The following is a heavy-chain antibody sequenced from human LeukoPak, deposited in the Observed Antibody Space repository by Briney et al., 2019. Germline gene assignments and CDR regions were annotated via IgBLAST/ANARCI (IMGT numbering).Heavy chain of an antibody. CDR3: ARALYSNASNY. J-gene: IGHJ4*02. D-gene: IGHD3-16*02. V-gene: IGHV1-3*01. CDR1: GYTFTSYA. Sequence: GASVKVSCKASGYTFTSYAIHWVRQAPGQRLEWMGWINAGSGDTKYSQKFQGRVTITRDTPASTAYMELSSLRSEDTAVFYCARALYSNASNYWGQGTLVTVSS. CDR2: INAGSGDT.